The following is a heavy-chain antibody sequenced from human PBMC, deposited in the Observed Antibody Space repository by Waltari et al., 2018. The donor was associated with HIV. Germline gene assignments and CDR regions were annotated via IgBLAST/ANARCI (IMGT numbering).Heavy chain of an antibody. CDR3: ARRLRDSSGYYPDY. J-gene: IGHJ4*02. CDR2: IYYSGST. V-gene: IGHV4-39*01. Sequence: QLQLQESGPGLVKPSETLSLTCTVSGGSISSSSYSWGWIRQPPGKGLEWIGSIYYSGSTYYNPSLKSRVTISVDTSKNQFSLKLSSVTAADTAVYYCARRLRDSSGYYPDYWGQGTLVTVSS. D-gene: IGHD3-22*01. CDR1: GGSISSSSYS.